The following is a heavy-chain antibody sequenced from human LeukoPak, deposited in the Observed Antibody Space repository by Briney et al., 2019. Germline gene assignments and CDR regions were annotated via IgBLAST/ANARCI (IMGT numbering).Heavy chain of an antibody. CDR2: IYQSGST. Sequence: SETLSLTCTVSGGSISSGGYYWSWIRQPPGKGLEWIGYIYQSGSTYYNPSLKSRVTISVDGSKNQFSLKLNSVTAADTALYYCARAWTDWYFDLWGRGTLVTVSS. D-gene: IGHD1-1*01. V-gene: IGHV4-30-2*01. J-gene: IGHJ2*01. CDR3: ARAWTDWYFDL. CDR1: GGSISSGGYY.